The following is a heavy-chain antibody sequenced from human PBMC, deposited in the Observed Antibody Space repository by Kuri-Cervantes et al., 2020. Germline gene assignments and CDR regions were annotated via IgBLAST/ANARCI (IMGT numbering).Heavy chain of an antibody. J-gene: IGHJ4*02. CDR1: GYNFTTYW. CDR3: ARQGGYNNFDY. Sequence: KVSCKDSGYNFTTYWIGWVRQMPGKGLEWMGIIYPGDSDTRYSPSFQGQVTISADKSISTAYLQWSSLKASDTAMYYCARQGGYNNFDYWGQGTLVTVSS. CDR2: IYPGDSDT. D-gene: IGHD5-24*01. V-gene: IGHV5-51*01.